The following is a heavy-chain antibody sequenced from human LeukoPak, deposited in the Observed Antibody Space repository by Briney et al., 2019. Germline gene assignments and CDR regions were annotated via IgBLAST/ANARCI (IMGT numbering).Heavy chain of an antibody. D-gene: IGHD5-24*01. J-gene: IGHJ6*03. CDR1: GFTFSSYE. Sequence: PGGSLRLSCAASGFTFSSYEMNWVRQAPGKGLEWVSYISSSGSTIYYADSVKGRFTISRDNAKNSLYLQMNSLRAEDTAVYYCARGRSDGYNLYYYYYYMDVWGKGTTVTISS. CDR2: ISSSGSTI. V-gene: IGHV3-48*03. CDR3: ARGRSDGYNLYYYYYYMDV.